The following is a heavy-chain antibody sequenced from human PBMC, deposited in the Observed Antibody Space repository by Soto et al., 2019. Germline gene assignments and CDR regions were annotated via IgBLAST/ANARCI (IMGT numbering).Heavy chain of an antibody. CDR3: ARAKKGPGGSTDDVFNI. J-gene: IGHJ3*02. CDR1: GYTFTSYG. V-gene: IGHV1-18*01. CDR2: IGVYNGNI. D-gene: IGHD4-17*01. Sequence: GASVKVSCKASGYTFTSYGISWVRQAPGQGLEWMGWIGVYNGNINYAQRVQGRVTMTTDTSTNTAYMELGSLRSDDTAVYYCARAKKGPGGSTDDVFNIGAKGKVVT.